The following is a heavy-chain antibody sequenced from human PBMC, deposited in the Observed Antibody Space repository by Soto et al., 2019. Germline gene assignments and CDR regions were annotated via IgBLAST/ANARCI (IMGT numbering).Heavy chain of an antibody. CDR1: GRSFSGYY. CDR3: ARGRAAATVYYFDY. Sequence: QVQLQQWGAGLLKPSETLSLTCAVYGRSFSGYYWSWIRQPPGKGLGLIGEIKHSGITNYNPSLKSRVTISVATSKTQFSLKLSSVTAADTAVYYCARGRAAATVYYFDYWGQGTLVTVSS. V-gene: IGHV4-34*01. CDR2: IKHSGIT. J-gene: IGHJ4*02. D-gene: IGHD6-13*01.